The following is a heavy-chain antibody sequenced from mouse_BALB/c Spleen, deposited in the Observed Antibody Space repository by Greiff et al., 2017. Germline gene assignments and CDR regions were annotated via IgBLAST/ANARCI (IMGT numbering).Heavy chain of an antibody. CDR1: GYTFTSYV. V-gene: IGHV1-14*01. J-gene: IGHJ1*01. CDR2: INPYNDGT. Sequence: VQLKQSGPELVKPGASVKMSCKASGYTFTSYVMHWVKQKPGQGLEWIGYINPYNDGTKYNEKFKGKATLTSDKSSSTAYMELSSLTSEDSAVYYCARGDGNYLRPWYFDVWGAGTTVTVSS. D-gene: IGHD2-1*01. CDR3: ARGDGNYLRPWYFDV.